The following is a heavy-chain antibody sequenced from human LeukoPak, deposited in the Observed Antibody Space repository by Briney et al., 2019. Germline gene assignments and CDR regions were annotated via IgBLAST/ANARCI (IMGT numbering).Heavy chain of an antibody. Sequence: GRSLRLSCAASGFTFDDYAMHWVRQAPGKGLEWVSGISWNSGSIGYADSVKGRFTISRDNAKNSLYLQMNSLRAEDTALYYCAKDRSEVAGTPFDYWGQGTLVTVSS. CDR3: AKDRSEVAGTPFDY. V-gene: IGHV3-9*01. CDR1: GFTFDDYA. CDR2: ISWNSGSI. J-gene: IGHJ4*02. D-gene: IGHD6-19*01.